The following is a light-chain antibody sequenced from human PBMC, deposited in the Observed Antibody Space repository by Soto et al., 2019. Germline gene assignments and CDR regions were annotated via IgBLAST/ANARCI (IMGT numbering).Light chain of an antibody. Sequence: EIVMTQSPATLSVSPGERATLSCRASQSVSSNLAWYQQKPGQAPRLLIYGASTRATGIPARFSGSGSGTEFPLTIRSLQSEDFGVYYCQQYNNWPPYTFGQGTKLEIK. V-gene: IGKV3-15*01. J-gene: IGKJ2*01. CDR3: QQYNNWPPYT. CDR2: GAS. CDR1: QSVSSN.